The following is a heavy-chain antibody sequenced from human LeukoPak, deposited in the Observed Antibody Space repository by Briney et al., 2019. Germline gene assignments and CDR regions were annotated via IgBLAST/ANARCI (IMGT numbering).Heavy chain of an antibody. Sequence: SETLSLTCTVSGGSISSYYWSWIRQPPGKGLEYIGYIYYSGSTYYNPSLKSRVTISVDTSKNQFSLKLSSVTAADTAVYYCARDTGIAAAGRALDAFDIWGQGTMVTVSS. CDR1: GGSISSYY. CDR3: ARDTGIAAAGRALDAFDI. CDR2: IYYSGST. J-gene: IGHJ3*02. D-gene: IGHD6-13*01. V-gene: IGHV4-59*12.